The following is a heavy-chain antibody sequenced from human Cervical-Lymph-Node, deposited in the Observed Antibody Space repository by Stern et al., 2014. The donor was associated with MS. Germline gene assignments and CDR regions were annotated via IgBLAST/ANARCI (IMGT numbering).Heavy chain of an antibody. CDR1: GGSISSAGYY. CDR3: ARQETDCFDP. J-gene: IGHJ5*02. Sequence: VQLEESGPGLVKPSQTLSLTCTVSGGSISSAGYYWSWIRQHPGKGLEWIGFIYYSGSTYCNPSLKSRVTISVDTSKNQFSLKLSSVTAADTAVYYCARQETDCFDPWGQGTLVTVSS. V-gene: IGHV4-31*03. CDR2: IYYSGST.